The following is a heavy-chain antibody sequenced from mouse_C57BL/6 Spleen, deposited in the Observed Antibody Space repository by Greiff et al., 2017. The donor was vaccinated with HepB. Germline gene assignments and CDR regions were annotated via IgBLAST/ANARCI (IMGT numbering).Heavy chain of an antibody. D-gene: IGHD2-2*01. V-gene: IGHV5-9-1*02. J-gene: IGHJ4*01. CDR3: TSMVMGYAMDY. CDR2: ISSGGDYI. Sequence: EVMLVESGEGLVKPGGSLKLSCAASGFTFSSYAMSWVRQTPEKRLEWVAYISSGGDYIYYADTVKGRFTISRDNARNTLYLQMSSLKSEDTAMYYCTSMVMGYAMDYWGQGTSVTVSS. CDR1: GFTFSSYA.